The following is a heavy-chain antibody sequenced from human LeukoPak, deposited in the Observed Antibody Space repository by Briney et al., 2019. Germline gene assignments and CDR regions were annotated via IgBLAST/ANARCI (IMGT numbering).Heavy chain of an antibody. D-gene: IGHD3-10*01. J-gene: IGHJ4*02. Sequence: SETLSLTCTVSGDSISTYYWSWIRQPPGKGLEWIGYIYYRVTSDYNPSLKSRVTMSVDMSTRQISLKLSSVTAADTAVYYCAREKYGSGNFDYWGQGTLVTVSS. CDR3: AREKYGSGNFDY. CDR1: GDSISTYY. CDR2: IYYRVTS. V-gene: IGHV4-59*01.